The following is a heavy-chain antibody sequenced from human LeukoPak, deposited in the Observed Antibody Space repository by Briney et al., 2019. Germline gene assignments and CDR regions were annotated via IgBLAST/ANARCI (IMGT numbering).Heavy chain of an antibody. J-gene: IGHJ6*03. V-gene: IGHV3-21*01. CDR2: INSGSTYM. CDR3: ARVEATTGRNYHYYYMDV. CDR1: GFYFSSYS. Sequence: TGGSLRLSCGASGFYFSSYSMNWVRQAPGKGLEWVSSINSGSTYMYYADSVKGRFTISRDNAKNSLHLQMYSLRAEDTAVYFCARVEATTGRNYHYYYMDVWGKGTTVTVSS. D-gene: IGHD1-1*01.